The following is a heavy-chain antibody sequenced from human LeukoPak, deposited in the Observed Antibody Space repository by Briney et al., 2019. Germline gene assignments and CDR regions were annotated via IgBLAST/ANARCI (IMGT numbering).Heavy chain of an antibody. D-gene: IGHD3-3*01. CDR1: GFSFSSFG. Sequence: PGGSLRLSCVASGFSFSSFGLHWVRQAPGKGLEWVAFIGHHGSKIYYADSVKGRFTISRDNSKNTLYLQMNSLRVEDTAVYYCAKDPGPETTIFGVVIGNYFDYWGQGTLVTVSS. V-gene: IGHV3-30*02. J-gene: IGHJ4*02. CDR3: AKDPGPETTIFGVVIGNYFDY. CDR2: IGHHGSKI.